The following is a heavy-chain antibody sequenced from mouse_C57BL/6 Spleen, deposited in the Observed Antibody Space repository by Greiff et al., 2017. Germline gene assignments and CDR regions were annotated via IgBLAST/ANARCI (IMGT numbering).Heavy chain of an antibody. CDR2: IDPSDSET. J-gene: IGHJ2*01. CDR1: GYTFTSYW. V-gene: IGHV1-52*01. Sequence: VQLQQPGAELVRPGSSVKLSCKASGYTFTSYWMHWVKQRPIQGLEWIGNIDPSDSETHYNQKFKDKATLTVDKSSSPAYMQLSSLTSEDSSVYYCARFGRDVDYWGQSTTLTVSS. CDR3: ARFGRDVDY. D-gene: IGHD3-3*01.